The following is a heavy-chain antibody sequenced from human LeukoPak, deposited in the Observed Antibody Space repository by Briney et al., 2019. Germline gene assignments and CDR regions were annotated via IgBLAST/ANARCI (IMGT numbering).Heavy chain of an antibody. Sequence: PSETLSLTCAVYGGSFRGYYWSWIRQPPGKGLEWIGEINHSGSTNYNPSLKSRVTISVDTSKNQFSLKLSSVTAADTAVYYCARLRPQVDAFDIWGQGTMVTVSS. V-gene: IGHV4-34*01. CDR1: GGSFRGYY. D-gene: IGHD6-25*01. J-gene: IGHJ3*02. CDR3: ARLRPQVDAFDI. CDR2: INHSGST.